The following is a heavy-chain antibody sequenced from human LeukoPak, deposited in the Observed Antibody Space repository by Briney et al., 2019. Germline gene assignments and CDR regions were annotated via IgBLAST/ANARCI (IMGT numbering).Heavy chain of an antibody. CDR2: ISSSGSTI. Sequence: GGSLRLSCAASGFTFSDYYMSWIRQAPGKGLEWVSYISSSGSTIYYTDSVKGRFTISRDNAKNSLYLQMNSLRAEDTAVYYCARHNRESGSYSLDYWGQGTLVTVSS. J-gene: IGHJ4*02. V-gene: IGHV3-11*01. CDR1: GFTFSDYY. CDR3: ARHNRESGSYSLDY. D-gene: IGHD1-26*01.